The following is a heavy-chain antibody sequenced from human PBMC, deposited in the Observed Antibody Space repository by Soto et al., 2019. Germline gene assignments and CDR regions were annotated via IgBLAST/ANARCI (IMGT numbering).Heavy chain of an antibody. J-gene: IGHJ3*02. V-gene: IGHV3-23*01. CDR3: AKATATSGGAFEI. Sequence: PEGSLKLSCAVSGFICSSYDMSWVRQAPGKGLEWVSTILVGGSTHYEDSVKGRFTISRDTSKSTVYPQMNSLTAGDTAFYYCAKATATSGGAFEIYGQGTMVTVSS. CDR1: GFICSSYD. CDR2: ILVGGST. D-gene: IGHD1-1*01.